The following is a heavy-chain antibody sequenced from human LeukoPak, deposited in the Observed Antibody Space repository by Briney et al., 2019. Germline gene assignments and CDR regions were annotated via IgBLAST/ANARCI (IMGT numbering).Heavy chain of an antibody. J-gene: IGHJ4*01. CDR2: IIGNGFST. CDR1: GFTFNFAA. Sequence: PGGSLRLSCAASGFTFNFAAMNWVRQSPGKGLEWVATIIGNGFSTYYADSVSGRFTISRDNSQNTLFLQMNSLRAEDTAIYYCAKGRRDGYNFPLFDFWGHGALVTVSS. D-gene: IGHD5-24*01. V-gene: IGHV3-23*01. CDR3: AKGRRDGYNFPLFDF.